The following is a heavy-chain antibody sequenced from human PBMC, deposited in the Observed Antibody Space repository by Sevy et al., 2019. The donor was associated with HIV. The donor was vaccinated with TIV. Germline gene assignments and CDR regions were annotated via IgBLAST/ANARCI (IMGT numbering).Heavy chain of an antibody. CDR2: INPNSGGT. CDR3: ARDLSCSSTSCRGPYYYYGMDV. J-gene: IGHJ6*02. Sequence: ASVKVSCKASGYTFTGYYMHWVRQAPGQGLEWMGWINPNSGGTNYAQKFQGRVTMTRDTSISTAYMELSRVRSDDTALYYCARDLSCSSTSCRGPYYYYGMDVWGQGTTVTVSS. V-gene: IGHV1-2*02. CDR1: GYTFTGYY. D-gene: IGHD2-2*01.